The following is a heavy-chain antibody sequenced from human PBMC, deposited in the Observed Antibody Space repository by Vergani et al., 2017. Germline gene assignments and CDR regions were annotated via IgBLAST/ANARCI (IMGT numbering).Heavy chain of an antibody. CDR2: IIPIFGTA. J-gene: IGHJ6*03. V-gene: IGHV1-69*06. Sequence: QVQLVQSGAEVKKPGSSVKVSCKASGGTFSSYAISWVRQAPGQGLEWMGGIIPIFGTANYAQKFQGRVTITADKSTSTAYMELSSLRSEETAVYYCAGNNAVWYSGWYIPGYYYYYMDVWGKGTTVTVSS. CDR3: AGNNAVWYSGWYIPGYYYYYMDV. D-gene: IGHD6-13*01. CDR1: GGTFSSYA.